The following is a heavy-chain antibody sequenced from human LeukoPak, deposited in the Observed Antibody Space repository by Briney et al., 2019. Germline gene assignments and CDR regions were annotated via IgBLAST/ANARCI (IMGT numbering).Heavy chain of an antibody. CDR3: ARDSRAHSSGYYAV. V-gene: IGHV4-39*07. CDR1: GGSINNNNYF. Sequence: PSETLSLTCTVSGGSINNNNYFWGWIRQPPGKGLEWIGSIYYSGSTYYNPSLKSRVTISVDTSKNQFSLKLSSVTAADTAVYYCARDSRAHSSGYYAVWGQGTLVTVSS. D-gene: IGHD3-22*01. J-gene: IGHJ4*02. CDR2: IYYSGST.